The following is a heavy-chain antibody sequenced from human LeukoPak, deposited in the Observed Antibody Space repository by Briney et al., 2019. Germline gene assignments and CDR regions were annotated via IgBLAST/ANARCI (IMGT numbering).Heavy chain of an antibody. J-gene: IGHJ4*02. CDR2: ISYDGSNK. CDR1: GFTFSSYA. CDR3: AGIGTGGPLD. V-gene: IGHV3-30-3*01. Sequence: GGSLRLSCAASGFTFSSYAMHWVRQAPGKGLEWVAVISYDGSNKYYADSVKGRFTVSRDNAKNTVHLQMNSLRVEDTAIYYCAGIGTGGPLDWGQGTLVTVSS. D-gene: IGHD2-8*02.